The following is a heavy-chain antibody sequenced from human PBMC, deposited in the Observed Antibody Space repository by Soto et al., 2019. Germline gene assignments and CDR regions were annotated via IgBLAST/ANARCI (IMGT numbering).Heavy chain of an antibody. CDR3: ARLVGPTSSDNWFDP. CDR2: VSGYNGHT. D-gene: IGHD1-26*01. V-gene: IGHV1-18*01. J-gene: IGHJ5*02. Sequence: QVQLEQSGAEVKKPGASVKVSCKASGYTFFSYGITWVRQAPGQGLEWMGWVSGYNGHTNYAQKFQGRVTMTRAISTTTAYMELRNLRSDDTAVYYCARLVGPTSSDNWFDPWGQGTLVTVSS. CDR1: GYTFFSYG.